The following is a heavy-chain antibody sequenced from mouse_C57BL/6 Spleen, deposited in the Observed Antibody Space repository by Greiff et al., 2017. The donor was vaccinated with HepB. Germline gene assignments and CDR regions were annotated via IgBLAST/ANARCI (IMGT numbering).Heavy chain of an antibody. J-gene: IGHJ3*01. CDR1: GYTFTSYW. Sequence: QVQLQQSGAELVRPGSSVKLSCKASGYTFTSYWMHWVKQRPIQGLEWIGNIDPSDSETHYNQKFKDKATLTVDKSSSTAYMQLSSLTSEDSAVYYCARRDYSNYEFAYWGQGTLVTVSA. CDR3: ARRDYSNYEFAY. V-gene: IGHV1-52*01. CDR2: IDPSDSET. D-gene: IGHD2-5*01.